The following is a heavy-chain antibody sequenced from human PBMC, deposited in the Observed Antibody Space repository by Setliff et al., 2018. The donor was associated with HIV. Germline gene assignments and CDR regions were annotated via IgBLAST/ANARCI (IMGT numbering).Heavy chain of an antibody. V-gene: IGHV3-74*01. CDR2: INSDGSST. CDR3: VRDPPYYFGSGTFMYDY. J-gene: IGHJ4*02. Sequence: GGSLRLSCAASRFDFNNYWMCWVRQAPGKGLVWVSRINSDGSSTNYADSVKGRFTISRDNAKDTLFLQMNSLRAEETAVYYCVRDPPYYFGSGTFMYDYWGQGTLVTVSS. D-gene: IGHD3-10*01. CDR1: RFDFNNYW.